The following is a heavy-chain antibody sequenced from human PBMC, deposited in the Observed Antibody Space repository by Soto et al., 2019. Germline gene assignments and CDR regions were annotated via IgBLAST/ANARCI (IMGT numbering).Heavy chain of an antibody. CDR2: VSGRGADK. CDR3: ARPHENSFPSGLDV. J-gene: IGHJ6*02. D-gene: IGHD4-4*01. Sequence: GGSLRLSCAASGFTFSSYTMDWVRQAPGKGLEWVSGVSGRGADKFYADSVKGRFTISSDTSKNTLYLQMNYLTVEDTATYYCARPHENSFPSGLDVWGQGTTVTVSS. V-gene: IGHV3-23*01. CDR1: GFTFSSYT.